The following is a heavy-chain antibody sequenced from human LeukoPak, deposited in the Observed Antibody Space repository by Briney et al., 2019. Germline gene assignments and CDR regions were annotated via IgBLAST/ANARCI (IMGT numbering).Heavy chain of an antibody. CDR1: GGSFSGYY. J-gene: IGHJ3*02. V-gene: IGHV4-34*01. CDR3: ARGSVVEMATIGAFDI. D-gene: IGHD5-24*01. Sequence: SETLSLTCAVYGGSFSGYYWSWIRQPPGKGLEWIGEINHSGSTNYNPSLKSRVTISVDTSKNQFSLKLSSVTAADPAVYYCARGSVVEMATIGAFDIWGQGTMVTVSS. CDR2: INHSGST.